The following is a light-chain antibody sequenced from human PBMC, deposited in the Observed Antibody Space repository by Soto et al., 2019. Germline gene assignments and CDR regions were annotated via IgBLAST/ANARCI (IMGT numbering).Light chain of an antibody. CDR1: QTVSSNF. J-gene: IGKJ1*01. Sequence: EIVLTQSPGTLSLSPGERGTLSCRASQTVSSNFLAWYQQKPGQAPRLLIYGASSRASGIPDRFSGSGSGTDFTLTISRLEPEDFAVYYCQQCDTSRTWTFGQGTKVDIK. CDR2: GAS. V-gene: IGKV3-20*01. CDR3: QQCDTSRTWT.